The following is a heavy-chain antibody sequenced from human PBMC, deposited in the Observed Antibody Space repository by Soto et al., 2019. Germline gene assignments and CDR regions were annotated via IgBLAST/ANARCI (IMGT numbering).Heavy chain of an antibody. Sequence: LLRLCWAAVECTFGNFGMRRISQAPGKGLEWVAVISYDGSNKYYADSVKGRFTISRDNSKNTLYLQMNSLRAEDTAVYYCAKPPDDSSSWLDYWGQGTLVTGSS. V-gene: IGHV3-30*18. J-gene: IGHJ4*02. CDR1: ECTFGNFG. CDR3: AKPPDDSSSWLDY. CDR2: ISYDGSNK. D-gene: IGHD6-13*01.